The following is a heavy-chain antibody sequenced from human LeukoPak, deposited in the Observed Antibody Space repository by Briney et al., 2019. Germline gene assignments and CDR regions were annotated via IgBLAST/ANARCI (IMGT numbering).Heavy chain of an antibody. J-gene: IGHJ4*02. D-gene: IGHD1-26*01. CDR3: DLSGSLNFDY. CDR1: GFTFSSYW. CDR2: IKQDGSEK. V-gene: IGHV3-7*01. Sequence: PGGSLRLSCAASGFTFSSYWMSWVRQAPGKGLEWVANIKQDGSEKYYVDSVKGRFTISRDNAKNSLYLQMNSLRAEDTAVCARDLSGSLNFDYWGQGTLVTVSS.